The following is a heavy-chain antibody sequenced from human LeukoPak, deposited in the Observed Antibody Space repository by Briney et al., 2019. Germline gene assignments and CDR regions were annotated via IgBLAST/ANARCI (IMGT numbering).Heavy chain of an antibody. Sequence: GASVKVSCKASGYTFTDYYMHWVRQAPGQGFEWMGWINPNDGDTNYAQKFQGSVTMTRDTSISTAHMEVSRLQSDDTAVYYCTRLNFLYCSSTTCLIDYWGQGTLVTVSS. J-gene: IGHJ4*02. CDR1: GYTFTDYY. V-gene: IGHV1-2*02. CDR2: INPNDGDT. D-gene: IGHD2-2*01. CDR3: TRLNFLYCSSTTCLIDY.